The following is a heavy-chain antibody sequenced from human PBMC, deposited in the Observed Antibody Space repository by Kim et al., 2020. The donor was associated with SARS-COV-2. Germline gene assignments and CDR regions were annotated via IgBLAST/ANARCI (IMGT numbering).Heavy chain of an antibody. Sequence: GGSLRLSCAASGFTFSSYSMNWVRQAPGKGLEWVSSISSSSSYIYYADSVKGRFTISRDNAKNSLYLQMNSLRAEDTAVYYCARVSANDAFDIWGQGTMVTVSS. V-gene: IGHV3-21*01. CDR1: GFTFSSYS. CDR2: ISSSSSYI. D-gene: IGHD6-25*01. CDR3: ARVSANDAFDI. J-gene: IGHJ3*02.